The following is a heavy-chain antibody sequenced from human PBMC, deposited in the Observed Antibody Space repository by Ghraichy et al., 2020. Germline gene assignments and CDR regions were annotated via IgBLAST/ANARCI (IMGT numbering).Heavy chain of an antibody. CDR2: IKEDGSEK. CDR1: GFTFSTYW. CDR3: GKDMDV. J-gene: IGHJ6*02. V-gene: IGHV3-7*01. Sequence: GGSLRLSCAASGFTFSTYWMSWVRQAPGKGLEWVANIKEDGSEKNYVGSVKGRFTISRDNAKNSLYLQMNSLRAEDTAVYYCGKDMDVWGQGTTVTVSS.